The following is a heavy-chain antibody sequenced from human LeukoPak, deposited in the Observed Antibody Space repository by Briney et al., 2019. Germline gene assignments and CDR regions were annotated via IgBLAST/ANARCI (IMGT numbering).Heavy chain of an antibody. Sequence: HPGRSLTLSCAVSGSTFSNYAIHWVRQPPGRGREWVAAISYDGNSQHYRAPVKGRFNISRDNSKNTVYRQINTLRTDHAAIYYCAKPYPTLTTSAVLDNWGQGTLVTVSS. D-gene: IGHD1-1*01. CDR2: ISYDGNSQ. CDR3: AKPYPTLTTSAVLDN. J-gene: IGHJ4*02. CDR1: GSTFSNYA. V-gene: IGHV3-30*18.